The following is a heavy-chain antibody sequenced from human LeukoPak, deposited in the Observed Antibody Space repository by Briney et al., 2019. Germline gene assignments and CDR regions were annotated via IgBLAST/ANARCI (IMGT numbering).Heavy chain of an antibody. D-gene: IGHD6-6*01. CDR2: IYSGGST. CDR1: GFTVSSNY. Sequence: GGSLRLSCAASGFTVSSNYMSWVRQAPGKGLEWVSVIYSGGSTYYADSVKGRFTISRDNSKNTLYLQMNSLRAEDTAVYYCARVAARPRYYYYYGMDVWGRGTTVTVSS. CDR3: ARVAARPRYYYYYGMDV. J-gene: IGHJ6*02. V-gene: IGHV3-53*01.